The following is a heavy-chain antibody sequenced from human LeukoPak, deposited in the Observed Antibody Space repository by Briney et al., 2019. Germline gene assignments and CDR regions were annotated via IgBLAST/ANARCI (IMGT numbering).Heavy chain of an antibody. D-gene: IGHD3-10*01. CDR3: ARVGYYASGPFSYFDY. J-gene: IGHJ4*02. Sequence: PGGSLRLSCAASGFTFSSYAMSWVRQAPGKGLEWVSALTGGGDTTYYADYADSVKGRFTISRDNSKNTLYLQMNSLSVEDTAVYYCARVGYYASGPFSYFDYWGQGTLVTVSS. CDR2: LTGGGDTT. CDR1: GFTFSSYA. V-gene: IGHV3-23*01.